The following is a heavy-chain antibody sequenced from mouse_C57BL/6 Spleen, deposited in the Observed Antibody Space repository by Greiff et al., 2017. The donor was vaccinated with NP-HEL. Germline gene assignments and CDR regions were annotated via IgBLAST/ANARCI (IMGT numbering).Heavy chain of an antibody. D-gene: IGHD4-1*01. Sequence: QVQLQQPGTELVKPGASVKLSCKASGYTFTSYWMHWVKQRPGQGLEWIGNINPSNGGTNYNEKFKSKATLTVDKSSRTAYMQLSSLTYEDSAVYYCAGWSVDWDRSWLAYWGQGTLVTVSA. CDR2: INPSNGGT. V-gene: IGHV1-53*01. CDR3: AGWSVDWDRSWLAY. J-gene: IGHJ3*01. CDR1: GYTFTSYW.